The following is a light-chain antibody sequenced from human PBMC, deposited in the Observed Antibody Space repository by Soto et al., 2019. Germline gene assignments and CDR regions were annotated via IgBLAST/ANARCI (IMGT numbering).Light chain of an antibody. J-gene: IGLJ1*01. CDR3: TSDAGSNNFDV. Sequence: QSVLTQPPSASGSPGQSVTISCTGTSSDVGGYNYVSWYQQHPGKAPKLMIYEVSKRPSGVPDRFSGSKSGNTASLTVSGLQAEDEADYYCTSDAGSNNFDVFXTGTKVTVL. CDR2: EVS. V-gene: IGLV2-8*01. CDR1: SSDVGGYNY.